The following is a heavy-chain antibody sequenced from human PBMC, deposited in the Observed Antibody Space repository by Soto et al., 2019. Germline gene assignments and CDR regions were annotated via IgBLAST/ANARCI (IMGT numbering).Heavy chain of an antibody. CDR1: GFTFSSYA. Sequence: QMQLVESGGGVVQPGRSLRLSCAASGFTFSSYAMHWVRQAPGKGLEWVAVISYDGSNKYYADSVKGRFTISRDNSKNTLYLQMNSLRAEDTAVYYCARDVSGITGTPWYFDLWGRGTLVTVSS. V-gene: IGHV3-30-3*01. D-gene: IGHD1-20*01. J-gene: IGHJ2*01. CDR2: ISYDGSNK. CDR3: ARDVSGITGTPWYFDL.